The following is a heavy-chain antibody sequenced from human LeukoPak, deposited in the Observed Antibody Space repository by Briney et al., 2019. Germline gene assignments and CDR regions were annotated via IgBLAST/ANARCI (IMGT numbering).Heavy chain of an antibody. J-gene: IGHJ4*02. D-gene: IGHD7-27*01. V-gene: IGHV1-58*01. Sequence: QARGQRLEWIGWIVVGSGNTNYAQKFQQRVTITRDMSTSTAYMELSSLRSEDTAVYYCAAGLGNYFDYWGQGTLVTVSS. CDR2: IVVGSGNT. CDR3: AAGLGNYFDY.